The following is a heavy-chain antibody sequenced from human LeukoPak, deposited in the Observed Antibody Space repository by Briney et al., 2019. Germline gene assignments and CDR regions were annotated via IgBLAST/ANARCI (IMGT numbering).Heavy chain of an antibody. D-gene: IGHD3-22*01. Sequence: GASVKVSCKASGYTFTSYGISWVRQAPGQGLEWMGWINAYNGNTNYAQKLQGRVTMTTDTSTSTAYMELRSLRSDDTAVYYCARDRPYYYDSSGYHDAFDIWGQGTMVTVSS. J-gene: IGHJ3*02. CDR2: INAYNGNT. V-gene: IGHV1-18*01. CDR3: ARDRPYYYDSSGYHDAFDI. CDR1: GYTFTSYG.